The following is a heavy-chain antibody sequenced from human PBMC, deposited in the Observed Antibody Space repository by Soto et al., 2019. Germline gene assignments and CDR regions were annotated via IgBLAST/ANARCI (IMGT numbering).Heavy chain of an antibody. Sequence: VASVKVSCKASGFAFTTYSLHWVRQAPGQRLEWMAWINGGNGNTEYSQKFQDRVTITRDTSASTVYMELSSLRSEDTAVYYCASWQRIAAAGRYNWFDPWGQGTLVTVSS. J-gene: IGHJ5*02. V-gene: IGHV1-3*01. D-gene: IGHD6-13*01. CDR2: INGGNGNT. CDR1: GFAFTTYS. CDR3: ASWQRIAAAGRYNWFDP.